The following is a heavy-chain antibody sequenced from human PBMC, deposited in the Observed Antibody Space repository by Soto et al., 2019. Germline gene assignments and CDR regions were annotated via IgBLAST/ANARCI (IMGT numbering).Heavy chain of an antibody. CDR3: AREKVTIPTFDYFYGMDV. CDR2: IVPILGVP. CDR1: GDTFSSYT. J-gene: IGHJ6*02. Sequence: QVQLVQSGAEVKKPGSSVKVSCKASGDTFSSYTISWVRQAPGQGLEWMGRIVPILGVPNYAQKFQGRVTITADKSTSTHXMELSSLRSEDTAIYYCAREKVTIPTFDYFYGMDVWGQGTLVTVSS. D-gene: IGHD4-17*01. V-gene: IGHV1-69*02.